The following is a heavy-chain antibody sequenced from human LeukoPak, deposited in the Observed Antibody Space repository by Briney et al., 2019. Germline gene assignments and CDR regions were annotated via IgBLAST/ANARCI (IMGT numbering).Heavy chain of an antibody. J-gene: IGHJ4*02. CDR3: ARGNILCSGGSCSTNIDY. CDR2: IYYSGST. CDR1: GGSISSSSYY. D-gene: IGHD2-15*01. V-gene: IGHV4-39*07. Sequence: PSETLSLTCTVSGGSISSSSYYWGWIRQPPGTGLEWIGSIYYSGSTYYNPSLKSRVTISVDTSKNQFSLKLSSVTAADTAVYYCARGNILCSGGSCSTNIDYWGQGTLVTVSS.